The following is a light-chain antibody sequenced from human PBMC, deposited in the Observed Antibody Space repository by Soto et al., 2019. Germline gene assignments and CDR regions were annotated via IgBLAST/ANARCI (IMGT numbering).Light chain of an antibody. Sequence: DIQMTQSPSSLSASVGDRVTITCRASQSISSWLAWYQQKPGKAPKLLIYDASSLERGVPSRFSGSGSGTEFTLTISSLQPDDFATYYCQQYDSYSWTFDQGTKVDI. CDR1: QSISSW. J-gene: IGKJ1*01. CDR3: QQYDSYSWT. CDR2: DAS. V-gene: IGKV1-5*01.